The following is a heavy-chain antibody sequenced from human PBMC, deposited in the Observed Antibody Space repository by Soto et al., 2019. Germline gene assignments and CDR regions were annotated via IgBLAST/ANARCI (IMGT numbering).Heavy chain of an antibody. Sequence: KPSETLSLTCTVTGGTISGYYWTWIRQSAGGRLEWIGRIYSSGSTNYNPSLKSRVTISLDTSMNHFSLGLSSVTAADTAVYYCARGQRFSDWFDPWGQGTLVTVSS. V-gene: IGHV4-4*07. CDR2: IYSSGST. CDR1: GGTISGYY. J-gene: IGHJ5*02. D-gene: IGHD3-3*01. CDR3: ARGQRFSDWFDP.